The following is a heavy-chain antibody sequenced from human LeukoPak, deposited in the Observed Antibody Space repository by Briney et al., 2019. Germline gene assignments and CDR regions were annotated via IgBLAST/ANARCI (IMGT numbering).Heavy chain of an antibody. Sequence: GGSLRLSCAASGFTFSSYAMHWVRQAPGKGLEWVAVISYDGSNKYYADSVKGRFTISRDNSKNTLYLQMNSLRAEDTAVYYCAKTRYSSGSPIDYWGQGALVTVSS. CDR2: ISYDGSNK. D-gene: IGHD6-19*01. V-gene: IGHV3-30-3*02. J-gene: IGHJ4*02. CDR3: AKTRYSSGSPIDY. CDR1: GFTFSSYA.